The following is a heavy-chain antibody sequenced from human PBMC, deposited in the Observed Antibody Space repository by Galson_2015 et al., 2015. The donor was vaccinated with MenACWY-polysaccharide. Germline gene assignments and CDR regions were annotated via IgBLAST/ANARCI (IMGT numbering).Heavy chain of an antibody. D-gene: IGHD5-12*01. V-gene: IGHV3-74*01. CDR1: GFTFSTYW. Sequence: SLRLSCAASGFTFSTYWMHWVRHAPGKGLVWVSRIKSDGSSTNYADSVKGRFTISRDNAKNTLYLQMNSLRAEDTALYYCARGYTAYDSGQGALVTVSA. CDR3: ARGYTAYD. J-gene: IGHJ4*02. CDR2: IKSDGSST.